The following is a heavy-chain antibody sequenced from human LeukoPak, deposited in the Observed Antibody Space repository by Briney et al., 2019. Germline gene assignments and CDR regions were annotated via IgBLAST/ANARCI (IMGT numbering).Heavy chain of an antibody. J-gene: IGHJ4*02. D-gene: IGHD2-21*01. CDR3: ARVNRVSYFDY. CDR2: ISAYNGNT. CDR1: GYTFTSYG. Sequence: ASVKVSCKASGYTFTSYGISWVRQAPGQGLEWMGGISAYNGNTNYAQKLQGRVTITTDTPTSTAYMELRSLRSDDTAVYYCARVNRVSYFDYWGQGTLVTVSS. V-gene: IGHV1-18*01.